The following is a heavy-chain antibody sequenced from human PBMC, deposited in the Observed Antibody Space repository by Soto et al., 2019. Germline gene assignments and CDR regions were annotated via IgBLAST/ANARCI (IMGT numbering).Heavy chain of an antibody. D-gene: IGHD3-16*01. Sequence: EVQLLESGGGLARPGGSLRLSCVASGFTFSDYAMTWVRQAPGKGLEWVATISATGGNIEYTDSLKGRFTISRDNSKTTLYLQLNGLTSDDTAVHYCAKVAGGLGYFDLWGRGTLVTVSS. CDR2: ISATGGNI. CDR3: AKVAGGLGYFDL. J-gene: IGHJ2*01. CDR1: GFTFSDYA. V-gene: IGHV3-23*01.